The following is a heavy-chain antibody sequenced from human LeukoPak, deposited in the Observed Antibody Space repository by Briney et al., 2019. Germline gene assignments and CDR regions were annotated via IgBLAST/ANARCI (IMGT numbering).Heavy chain of an antibody. J-gene: IGHJ4*02. D-gene: IGHD3-3*02. CDR3: ARAAFYSEYYFDS. CDR1: GGSISSGPYF. CDR2: IWPSGST. V-gene: IGHV4-30-2*05. Sequence: SETLSLTCSVSGGSISSGPYFWSWIRQSPGQGLEWIGYIWPSGSTNYNPSLKSRVTISVDTSKNQFSLNLISVTAADTAVYYCARAAFYSEYYFDSWGQGTLVTVSS.